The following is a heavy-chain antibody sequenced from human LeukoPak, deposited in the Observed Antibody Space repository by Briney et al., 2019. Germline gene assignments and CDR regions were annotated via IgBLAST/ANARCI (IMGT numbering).Heavy chain of an antibody. CDR1: GFTFDDYA. V-gene: IGHV3-9*01. CDR2: ISWNSGST. J-gene: IGHJ5*02. CDR3: ARDATPPA. Sequence: GRSLRLSCAASGFTFDDYAMHWVRQAPGKGLEWVSGISWNSGSTYYADSVKGRFTISRDNSKNTLYLQMNSLRADDTAVYYCARDATPPAWGQGTLVTVSS.